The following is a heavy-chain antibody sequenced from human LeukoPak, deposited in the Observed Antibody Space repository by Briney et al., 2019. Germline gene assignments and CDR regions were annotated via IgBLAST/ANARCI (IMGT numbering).Heavy chain of an antibody. CDR2: IIPIFGIA. D-gene: IGHD1-26*01. V-gene: IGHV1-69*04. CDR1: GGTFSSYA. J-gene: IGHJ4*02. Sequence: GSSVKVSCKASGGTFSSYAISWVRQAPGQGLEWMGRIIPIFGIANYAQKFQGRVTITADKSTSTAYVELSSLRSEDTAVYYCARYGLVGATPIGYWGQGTLVTVSS. CDR3: ARYGLVGATPIGY.